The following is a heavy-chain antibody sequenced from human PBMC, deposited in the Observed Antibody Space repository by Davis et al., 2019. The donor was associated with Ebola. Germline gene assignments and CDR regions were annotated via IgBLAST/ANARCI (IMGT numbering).Heavy chain of an antibody. CDR2: RHHGGYT. J-gene: IGHJ4*02. CDR1: EGSFTYYY. V-gene: IGHV4-34*01. CDR3: VGGRDYTWKF. D-gene: IGHD1-20*01. Sequence: GSLRLSCAVYEGSFTYYYWSWVRQSPETGPEWIGERHHGGYTKYNPSLASRVTISLDTSKNQFSLKLNSMTAADTAVYYCVGGRDYTWKFWGQGVLVTVSS.